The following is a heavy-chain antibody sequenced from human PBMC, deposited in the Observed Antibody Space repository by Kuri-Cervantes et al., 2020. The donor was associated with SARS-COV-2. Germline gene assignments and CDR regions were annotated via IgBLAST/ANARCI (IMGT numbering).Heavy chain of an antibody. J-gene: IGHJ4*02. CDR3: ARVGGNWELPFDY. CDR2: IYYSGST. CDR1: GGSISSYY. Sequence: SETLSLTCTVSGGSISSYYWSWIRQPPGKGPEWIGYIYYSGSTNYNPSLKSRVTISVDTSKNQFSLKLSSVTAADTAVYYCARVGGNWELPFDYWGQGTLVTVSS. V-gene: IGHV4-59*01. D-gene: IGHD3-10*01.